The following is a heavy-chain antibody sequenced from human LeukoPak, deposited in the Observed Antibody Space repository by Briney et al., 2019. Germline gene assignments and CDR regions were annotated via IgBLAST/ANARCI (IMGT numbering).Heavy chain of an antibody. CDR1: GFTFSSHA. CDR2: ISGGGAGT. J-gene: IGHJ6*02. V-gene: IGHV3-23*01. Sequence: GGSLRLSCAASGFTFSSHAMSWVRQAPGKGLEWVSAISGGGAGTYYADSAKGRFTISRDNSKSTLYLQMNSLRAEDTAVYYCARGIIYDRRSYYYYGVDVWGQGTTVTVSS. CDR3: ARGIIYDRRSYYYYGVDV. D-gene: IGHD5/OR15-5a*01.